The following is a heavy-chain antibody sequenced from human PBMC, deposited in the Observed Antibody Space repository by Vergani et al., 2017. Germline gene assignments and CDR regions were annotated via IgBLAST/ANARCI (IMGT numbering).Heavy chain of an antibody. CDR3: ARARSRGDFDY. CDR2: ISGSGGST. Sequence: EVQLLESGGGLVQPGGSLRLSCAASGFTFSSYAMSWVRQAPGKGLEWVSAISGSGGSTYYADSVKGRFTISRDNAKNSLYLQMNSLRAEDTAVYYCARARSRGDFDYWGQGTLVTVSS. D-gene: IGHD3-10*01. V-gene: IGHV3-23*01. J-gene: IGHJ4*02. CDR1: GFTFSSYA.